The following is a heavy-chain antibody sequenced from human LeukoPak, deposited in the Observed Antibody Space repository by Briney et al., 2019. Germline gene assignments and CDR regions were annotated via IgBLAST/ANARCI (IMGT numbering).Heavy chain of an antibody. J-gene: IGHJ4*02. CDR3: ARDLSQGATTNTNGYFDY. D-gene: IGHD2-8*01. Sequence: PGGSLRLSCAASGFTFSTFWMSWVRQAPGKGLEWVANIKQDGTEIAYVDSVKGRFTMSRDNAKNSLYLQMISLRGEDTAVYYCARDLSQGATTNTNGYFDYWGQGALVTVSS. V-gene: IGHV3-7*05. CDR2: IKQDGTEI. CDR1: GFTFSTFW.